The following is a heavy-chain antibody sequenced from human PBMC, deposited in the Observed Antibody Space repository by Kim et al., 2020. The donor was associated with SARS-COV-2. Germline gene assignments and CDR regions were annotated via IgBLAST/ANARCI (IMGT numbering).Heavy chain of an antibody. Sequence: GGSLRLSCAASGFTFSSYAMSWVRQAPGKGLEWVSAISGSGGSTYYADSVKGRFTISRDNSKNTLYLQMNSLRAEDTAVYYCATMPGLWTGTSDYWGQGTLVTVSS. D-gene: IGHD1-7*01. CDR1: GFTFSSYA. CDR3: ATMPGLWTGTSDY. V-gene: IGHV3-23*01. CDR2: ISGSGGST. J-gene: IGHJ4*02.